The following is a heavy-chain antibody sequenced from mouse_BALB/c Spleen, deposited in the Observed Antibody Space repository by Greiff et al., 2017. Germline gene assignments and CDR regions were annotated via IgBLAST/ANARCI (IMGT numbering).Heavy chain of an antibody. Sequence: VMLVESGGGLVKPGGSLKLSCAASGFTFSSYAMSWVRQPPGKGLEWLGMIWGDGSTDYNSALKSRLSISKDNSKSQVFLKMNSLQTDDTARYYCARGLYFDYWGQGTTLTVSS. CDR1: GFTFSSYA. J-gene: IGHJ2*01. V-gene: IGHV2-6-7*01. CDR3: ARGLYFDY. CDR2: IWGDGST.